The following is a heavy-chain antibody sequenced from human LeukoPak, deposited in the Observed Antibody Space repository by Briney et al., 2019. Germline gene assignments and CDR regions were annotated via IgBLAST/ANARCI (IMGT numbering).Heavy chain of an antibody. CDR3: ARHLYRNFDY. D-gene: IGHD3-16*01. Sequence: SETLSLTCTVSGGSISSYYWSWIRQPPGKGLEWIGYIYYSGSTNYNPSLKSRVTISVDTSKNQFSLKLSSVTAADTAVYYCARHLYRNFDYWGQGTLVTVSS. J-gene: IGHJ4*02. CDR2: IYYSGST. CDR1: GGSISSYY. V-gene: IGHV4-59*08.